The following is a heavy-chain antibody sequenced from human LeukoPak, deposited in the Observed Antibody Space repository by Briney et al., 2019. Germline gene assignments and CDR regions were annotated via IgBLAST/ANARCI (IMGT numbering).Heavy chain of an antibody. V-gene: IGHV3-9*01. J-gene: IGHJ6*02. Sequence: GGSLRLSCAASGLTFDDYAMHWVRQAPGKGLEWVSGISWNSGSIGYVDSVKGRFTISRDNAKNSLYLQMNSLRAEDTAVYYCVKDNRRYCTNGVCYGSWGMDVWGQGTTVTVSS. D-gene: IGHD2-8*01. CDR3: VKDNRRYCTNGVCYGSWGMDV. CDR2: ISWNSGSI. CDR1: GLTFDDYA.